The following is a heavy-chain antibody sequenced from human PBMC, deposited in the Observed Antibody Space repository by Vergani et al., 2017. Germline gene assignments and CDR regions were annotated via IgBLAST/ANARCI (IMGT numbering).Heavy chain of an antibody. J-gene: IGHJ3*02. D-gene: IGHD3-10*01. CDR2: ISAYNGNT. Sequence: VQLLESGGGLVQPGGSLRLSCAASGFTFSSYGISWVRQAPGQGLEWMGWISAYNGNTKYAQKLQGRVTLTTDTSTSTAYMELRSLRSDDTAVYYCARDCRLLWFGEPTSAFDIWGQGTMVTVSS. CDR1: GFTFSSYG. CDR3: ARDCRLLWFGEPTSAFDI. V-gene: IGHV1-18*01.